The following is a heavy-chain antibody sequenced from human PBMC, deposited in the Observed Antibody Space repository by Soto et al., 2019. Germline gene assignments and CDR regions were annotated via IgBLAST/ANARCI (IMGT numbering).Heavy chain of an antibody. CDR3: ARVVAGY. Sequence: EVQLVESGGGLVQPGGSLRLSCAASGFAFSSYSMSWVRQAPGKGLEWVATIKQDGSERFYVDSVRGRFTISRDNAKNSLFLQMNSLRAEDTAVYFCARVVAGYWGQGTLVTVSS. CDR2: IKQDGSER. D-gene: IGHD6-13*01. CDR1: GFAFSSYS. J-gene: IGHJ4*02. V-gene: IGHV3-7*01.